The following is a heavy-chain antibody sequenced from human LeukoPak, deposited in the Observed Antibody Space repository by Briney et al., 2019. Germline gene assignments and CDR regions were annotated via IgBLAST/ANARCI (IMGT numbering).Heavy chain of an antibody. CDR1: GGSFSGYF. J-gene: IGHJ6*03. CDR3: ARGGSESYRNYYYMDV. Sequence: PSETLSLTCAVYGGSFSGYFRSWIRQPPGKGLEWIGYIYYSGSTNYNPSLKSRVTISVDTSKNQFSLNLSSVTTADTAVYYCARGGSESYRNYYYMDVWGKGTTVTVSS. CDR2: IYYSGST. D-gene: IGHD3-10*01. V-gene: IGHV4-59*01.